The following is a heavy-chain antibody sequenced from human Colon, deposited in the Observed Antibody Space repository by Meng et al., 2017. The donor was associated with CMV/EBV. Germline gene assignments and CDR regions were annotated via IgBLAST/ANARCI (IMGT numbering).Heavy chain of an antibody. CDR1: LTSYD. D-gene: IGHD3-22*01. V-gene: IGHV1-8*01. CDR2: MNPNSGNT. CDR3: ARAGEVYFHDDSSDDYYGGLRF. Sequence: LTSYDINWVRQAPGHGLEWMGWMNPNSGNTGYAQKFQGRITMTRNTSISTAYMEMTSLRSDDTAVYYCARAGEVYFHDDSSDDYYGGLRFWGQGTLVTVS. J-gene: IGHJ4*02.